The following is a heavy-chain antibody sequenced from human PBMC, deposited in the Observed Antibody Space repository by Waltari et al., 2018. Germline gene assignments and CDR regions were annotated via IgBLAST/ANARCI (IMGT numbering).Heavy chain of an antibody. D-gene: IGHD6-19*01. CDR3: ARVTKYSSGSDAFDI. CDR2: IYYSGST. CDR1: GGSISSYY. J-gene: IGHJ3*02. V-gene: IGHV4-59*01. Sequence: QVQLQESGPGLVKPSETLSLTCTVSGGSISSYYWRWIRQPPGKGLEWIGYIYYSGSTNYNPSLKSRVTISVDTSKNQFSLKLSSVTAADTAVYYCARVTKYSSGSDAFDIWGQGTMVTVSS.